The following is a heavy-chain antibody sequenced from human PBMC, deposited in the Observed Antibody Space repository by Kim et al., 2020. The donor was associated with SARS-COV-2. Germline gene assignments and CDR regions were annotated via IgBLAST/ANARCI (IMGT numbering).Heavy chain of an antibody. CDR2: IIPIFGTA. CDR3: ARDVDIVATISADYYGMDV. V-gene: IGHV1-69*13. Sequence: SVKVSCKASGGTFSSYAISWVRQAPGQGLEWMGGIIPIFGTANYAQKFQGRVTITADESTSTAYMELSSLRSEDTAVYYCARDVDIVATISADYYGMDVWGQGTTVTVSS. J-gene: IGHJ6*01. D-gene: IGHD5-12*01. CDR1: GGTFSSYA.